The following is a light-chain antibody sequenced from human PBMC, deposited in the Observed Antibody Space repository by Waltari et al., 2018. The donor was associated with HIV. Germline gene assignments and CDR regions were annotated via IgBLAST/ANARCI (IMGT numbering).Light chain of an antibody. J-gene: IGLJ2*01. Sequence: QSVLTQPPSASGTPGQRVTISCSGSSPNTGSNPLNGYHQLPGTAPKLLIYSNNQRPSGVPDRFSGSKSGTSASLAISGLQSEDEADYYCAAWDDSLNGRGVVFGGGTKLTVL. CDR3: AAWDDSLNGRGVV. V-gene: IGLV1-44*01. CDR2: SNN. CDR1: SPNTGSNP.